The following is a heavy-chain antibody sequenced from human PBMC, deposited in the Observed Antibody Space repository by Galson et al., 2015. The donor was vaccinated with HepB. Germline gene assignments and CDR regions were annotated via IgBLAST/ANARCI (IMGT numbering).Heavy chain of an antibody. D-gene: IGHD3-22*01. V-gene: IGHV5-51*01. J-gene: IGHJ3*02. CDR2: IYPGDSDT. Sequence: GAEVKKPGESLKISCKGSGYSFTSYWIGWVRQMPGKGLEWMGIIYPGDSDTRYSPSFQGQVTISADKSISTAYLQWSSLKASDTAMYYCARPTYYYDSSGYYTLDAFDIWGQGTMVTVSS. CDR3: ARPTYYYDSSGYYTLDAFDI. CDR1: GYSFTSYW.